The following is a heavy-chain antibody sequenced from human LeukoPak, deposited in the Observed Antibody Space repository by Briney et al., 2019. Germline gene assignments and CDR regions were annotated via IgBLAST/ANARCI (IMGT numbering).Heavy chain of an antibody. CDR3: ARCGYSGYVDY. CDR1: GGSISSGSYY. D-gene: IGHD5-12*01. J-gene: IGHJ4*02. V-gene: IGHV4-61*10. CDR2: INHSGST. Sequence: SETLSLTCTVSGGSISSGSYYWSWIRQPAGKGLEWIGEINHSGSTNYNPSLKSRVTISVDTSKNQFSLKLSSVTAADTAVYYCARCGYSGYVDYWGQGTLVTVSS.